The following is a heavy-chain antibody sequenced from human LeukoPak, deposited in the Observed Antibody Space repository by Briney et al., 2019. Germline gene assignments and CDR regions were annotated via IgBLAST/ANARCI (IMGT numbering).Heavy chain of an antibody. CDR1: GGSISSYY. J-gene: IGHJ4*02. CDR3: ARESKSYDGSGYHNDS. CDR2: IYTSGST. V-gene: IGHV4-4*07. D-gene: IGHD3-22*01. Sequence: SETLSLTCTVSGGSISSYYWSWIRQPAGKGLEWIGRIYTSGSTDYNPSLKSRVTMSADTSKNQFSLKLWSVTAADTAVYYCARESKSYDGSGYHNDSWGQGALVTVSS.